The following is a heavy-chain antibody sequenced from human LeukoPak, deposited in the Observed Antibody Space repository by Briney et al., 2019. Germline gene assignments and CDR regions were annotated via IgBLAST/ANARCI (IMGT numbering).Heavy chain of an antibody. CDR2: INPNSGGT. CDR3: ARDPQYYYYGMDV. CDR1: GYTFTGYY. Sequence: ASVKVSCKASGYTFTGYYMHWVRQAPGQGLEWMGWINPNSGGTNYAQKFQGRVTMTRDTSISTAYMELSRLRSDDTAVYYCARDPQYYYYGMDVWGQGTTVTVPS. J-gene: IGHJ6*02. V-gene: IGHV1-2*02.